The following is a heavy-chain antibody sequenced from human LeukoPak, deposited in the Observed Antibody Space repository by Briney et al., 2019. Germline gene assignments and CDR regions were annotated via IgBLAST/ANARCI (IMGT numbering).Heavy chain of an antibody. V-gene: IGHV4-61*01. Sequence: PSETLSLTCTVSGGSVSSGSYYWSWIRQPPGKGLEWIGYIYYSGSTNYNPSLKSRVTISVDTSKNQFSLKLSSVTAADTAVYYCARVTRSGSYYYYYGMDVWGQGTTVTVSS. J-gene: IGHJ6*02. CDR1: GGSVSSGSYY. CDR3: ARVTRSGSYYYYYGMDV. CDR2: IYYSGST. D-gene: IGHD1-26*01.